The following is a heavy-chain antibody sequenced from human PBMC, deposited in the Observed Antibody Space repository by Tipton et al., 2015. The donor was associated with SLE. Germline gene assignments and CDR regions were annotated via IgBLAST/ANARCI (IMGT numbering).Heavy chain of an antibody. CDR1: GDSVRTNY. CDR2: MYGTGET. Sequence: TLSLTCSVSGDSVRTNYWNWIWQPAGKGLEWIGRMYGTGETSYNPSLESRLTISADTSQNQIFLELNSVTAADTAVYYCARIRPGHGDPFDFWGQGILVTVSS. D-gene: IGHD3-3*01. J-gene: IGHJ4*02. V-gene: IGHV4-4*07. CDR3: ARIRPGHGDPFDF.